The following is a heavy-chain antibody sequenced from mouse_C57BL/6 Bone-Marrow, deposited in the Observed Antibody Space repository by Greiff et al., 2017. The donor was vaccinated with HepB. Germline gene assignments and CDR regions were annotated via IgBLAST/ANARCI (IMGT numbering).Heavy chain of an antibody. J-gene: IGHJ2*01. CDR3: ARRCRQLRLRYYFDY. CDR2: IDPANGNT. Sequence: VQLQQSVAELVRPGASVKLSCTASGFNIKNTYMHWVKQRPEQGLEWIGRIDPANGNTKYAPKFQGKANITADTSSNTAYLQLSSLTSEDTAIYYCARRCRQLRLRYYFDYWGQGTTLTVSS. CDR1: GFNIKNTY. D-gene: IGHD3-2*02. V-gene: IGHV14-3*01.